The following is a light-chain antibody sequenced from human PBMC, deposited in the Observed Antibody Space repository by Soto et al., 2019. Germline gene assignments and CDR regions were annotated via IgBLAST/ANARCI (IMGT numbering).Light chain of an antibody. J-gene: IGLJ3*02. CDR1: ALPKQY. CDR3: QSADSSGTYPLV. V-gene: IGLV3-25*03. CDR2: KDS. Sequence: SYELTQPPSVSVSPGQTARITCSGDALPKQYAYWYQQKPGRAPVLVIYKDSERPSGIPERFSGSSSGTTVTLTISGVQAEDEADYYCQSADSSGTYPLVFGGGTKLTVL.